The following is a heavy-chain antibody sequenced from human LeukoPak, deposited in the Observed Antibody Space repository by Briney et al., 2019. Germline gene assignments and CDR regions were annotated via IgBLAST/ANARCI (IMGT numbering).Heavy chain of an antibody. CDR3: ARHFRPSPEYYFDY. D-gene: IGHD3-3*02. CDR2: IIPILGIA. CDR1: GGTFSSYA. V-gene: IGHV1-69*04. Sequence: SVKVSCKASGGTFSSYAISWVRQAPGQGLEWMGRIIPILGIANYAQKFQGRVTITADKSTSTAYMELSSLRSEDTAVYYCARHFRPSPEYYFDYWGQGTLVTVSS. J-gene: IGHJ4*02.